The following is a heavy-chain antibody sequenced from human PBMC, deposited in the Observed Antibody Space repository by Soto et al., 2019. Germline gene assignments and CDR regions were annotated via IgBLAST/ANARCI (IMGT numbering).Heavy chain of an antibody. CDR3: ARGLGSYSLYDAFDI. Sequence: GGSLRLSCAASGFTFSSYAMSWVRQAPGKGLEWVSAISGSGGSTYYEDSVKGRFTISRDNSKNTLYLQMNSLRAEDTAVYYCARGLGSYSLYDAFDIRGQGTMGIVS. V-gene: IGHV3-23*01. CDR1: GFTFSSYA. CDR2: ISGSGGST. J-gene: IGHJ3*02. D-gene: IGHD1-26*01.